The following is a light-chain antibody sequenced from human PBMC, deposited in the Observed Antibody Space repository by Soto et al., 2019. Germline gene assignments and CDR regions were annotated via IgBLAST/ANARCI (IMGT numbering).Light chain of an antibody. CDR2: AAS. V-gene: IGKV1-39*01. CDR3: QQSYSTPLR. CDR1: QSISSY. Sequence: DIHVTHSPSSLSTSFVSRVTIAGLASQSISSYLPWYQQKPGKAPKLPIYAASSLQSGVPSRFSGSGSGTDFTLTISSLQPEDFATYYCQQSYSTPLRCGGGTKADI. J-gene: IGKJ4*02.